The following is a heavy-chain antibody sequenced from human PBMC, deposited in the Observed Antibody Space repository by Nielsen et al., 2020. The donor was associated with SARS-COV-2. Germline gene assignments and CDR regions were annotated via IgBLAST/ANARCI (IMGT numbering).Heavy chain of an antibody. CDR2: IYSGGST. Sequence: GESQKISCAASGFTVSSNYMSWVRQAPGKGLEWVSVIYSGGSTYYADSVKGRFTISRDNAKNSLYLQMNSLRAEDTAVYYCARCGYYYVFYYYYGMDVWGQGTTVTVSS. V-gene: IGHV3-53*01. D-gene: IGHD3-22*01. CDR1: GFTVSSNY. CDR3: ARCGYYYVFYYYYGMDV. J-gene: IGHJ6*02.